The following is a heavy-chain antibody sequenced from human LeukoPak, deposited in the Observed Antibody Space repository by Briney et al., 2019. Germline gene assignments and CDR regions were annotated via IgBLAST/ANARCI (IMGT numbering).Heavy chain of an antibody. CDR1: GGSISSYY. CDR2: IHYSGST. J-gene: IGHJ4*02. D-gene: IGHD3-22*01. Sequence: SETLSLTCTVSGGSISSYYWSWIRQPPGKGLEWIGYIHYSGSTNSKPSLKSRVTISVDTSKNQFSLELSSVTAADTAVYYCARSTSGGYYYALDYWGQGTLVTVSS. V-gene: IGHV4-59*08. CDR3: ARSTSGGYYYALDY.